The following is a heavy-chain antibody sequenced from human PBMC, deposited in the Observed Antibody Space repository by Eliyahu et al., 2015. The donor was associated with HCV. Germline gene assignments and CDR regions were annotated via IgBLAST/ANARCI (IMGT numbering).Heavy chain of an antibody. D-gene: IGHD3-3*01. J-gene: IGHJ4*01. CDR2: MNPNTGNT. Sequence: QVQLVQSGAEVKKPGASLKVSCKASGYILTSSNINWVRQASGQGLEWLGWMNPNTGNTGSAQKFQGRLTMTTDTSINTAYMDLSGLRSDDTAVYYCARGTRFDNKDRGDFDSWGQGTLVTVSA. CDR1: GYILTSSN. CDR3: ARGTRFDNKDRGDFDS. V-gene: IGHV1-8*01.